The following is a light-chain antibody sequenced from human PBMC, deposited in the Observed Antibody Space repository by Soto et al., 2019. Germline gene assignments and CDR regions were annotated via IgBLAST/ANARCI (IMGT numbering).Light chain of an antibody. CDR1: QSISSN. CDR3: QQYDKWPIT. Sequence: EIVMTQSPGTLSVSPGEGATLSCWASQSISSNLAWYQQKPGQAPRLLIYGASIRATGFPARFTGSGSGTDFTLTIDSLQSEDFAVYYCQQYDKWPITFGQGTQLEV. J-gene: IGKJ5*01. V-gene: IGKV3-15*01. CDR2: GAS.